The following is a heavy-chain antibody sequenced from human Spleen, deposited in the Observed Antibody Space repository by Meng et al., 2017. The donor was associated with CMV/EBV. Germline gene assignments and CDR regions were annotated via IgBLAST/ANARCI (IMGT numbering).Heavy chain of an antibody. D-gene: IGHD1-7*01. Sequence: ASVKVSCKASGNTFSTYDIHWERQATAQGPEWMGCMNPDSRITGSAQKFQGRATLSTDESTSTIYMELSSLRSQDTAVYYCASEELELGTSWGQGTLVTVSS. CDR1: GNTFSTYD. CDR2: MNPDSRIT. V-gene: IGHV1-8*01. J-gene: IGHJ5*02. CDR3: ASEELELGTS.